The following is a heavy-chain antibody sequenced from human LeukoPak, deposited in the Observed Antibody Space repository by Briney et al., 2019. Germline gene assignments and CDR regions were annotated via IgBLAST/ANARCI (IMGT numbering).Heavy chain of an antibody. CDR1: GGSISSYY. J-gene: IGHJ4*02. CDR2: IYTSGST. D-gene: IGHD1-1*01. CDR3: AGRPLEPEYHFDY. Sequence: SETLSLTCTVSGGSISSYYWSWIRQPPGKGLEWIGYIYTSGSTNYNPSLKSRVTISVDTSKNQFSLKLSSVIAADTAVYYCAGRPLEPEYHFDYWGQGTLVTVSS. V-gene: IGHV4-4*09.